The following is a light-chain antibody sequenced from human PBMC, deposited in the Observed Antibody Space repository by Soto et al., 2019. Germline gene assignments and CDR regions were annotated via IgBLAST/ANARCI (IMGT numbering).Light chain of an antibody. V-gene: IGKV3-20*01. CDR1: QSVSSSY. J-gene: IGKJ1*01. CDR3: QQYGSSPWT. Sequence: IVLTQSPGTLSLSPGERATLSCRASQSVSSSYLAWYQQKPGQAPRLLIYGASSRATGIPDRFSGSGSGTDFTLTISRLEAEDFAVYYCQQYGSSPWTFGRGTKVEIK. CDR2: GAS.